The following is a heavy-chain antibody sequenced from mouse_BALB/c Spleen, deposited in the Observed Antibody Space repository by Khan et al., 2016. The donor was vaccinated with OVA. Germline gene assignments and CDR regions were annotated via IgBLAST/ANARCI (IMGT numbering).Heavy chain of an antibody. CDR3: TRGYDYFAH. D-gene: IGHD2-2*01. Sequence: EVQLQQSGPDLVKPGASVKMSCKASGYSFTAYYINWVKLSQGQSLESIGRMNPNTGNTHYNQKFMDKALLIVDTSSSTAYMELRSLTSEDSAGYFCTRGYDYFAHWGQGTLVTVSA. V-gene: IGHV1-19*01. J-gene: IGHJ3*01. CDR1: GYSFTAYY. CDR2: MNPNTGNT.